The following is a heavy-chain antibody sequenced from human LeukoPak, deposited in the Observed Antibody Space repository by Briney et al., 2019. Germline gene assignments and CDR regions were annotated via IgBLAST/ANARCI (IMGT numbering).Heavy chain of an antibody. V-gene: IGHV3-15*01. Sequence: GGSLRLSCAASGFTFSNAWMSWVRQAPGKGLEWDGRIKSKTDGGTTDYAAPVKGRFTISRDDSKNTLYLQMNSLKTEDTAVYYCTTGDDGYNTDFDYWGQRTPVTVSS. D-gene: IGHD5-24*01. CDR2: IKSKTDGGTT. CDR1: GFTFSNAW. CDR3: TTGDDGYNTDFDY. J-gene: IGHJ4*02.